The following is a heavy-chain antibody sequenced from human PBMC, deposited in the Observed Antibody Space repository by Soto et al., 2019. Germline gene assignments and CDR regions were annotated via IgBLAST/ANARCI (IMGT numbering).Heavy chain of an antibody. CDR3: GYGVASNYYGMDV. CDR1: GGSSSSGGYY. D-gene: IGHD5-12*01. V-gene: IGHV4-39*07. J-gene: IGHJ6*01. CDR2: INHSGST. Sequence: SETLSLTCTVSGGSSSSGGYYWSWIRQPPGKGLEWIGEINHSGSTNYNPSLKSRVTISVDTSKNQFSLKLSSVTAADTAVYYCGYGVASNYYGMDVWGQGTTVTVSS.